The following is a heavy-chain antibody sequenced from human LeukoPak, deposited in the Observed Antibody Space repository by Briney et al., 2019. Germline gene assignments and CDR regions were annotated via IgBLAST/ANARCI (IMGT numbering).Heavy chain of an antibody. D-gene: IGHD6-13*01. J-gene: IGHJ4*02. Sequence: GGSPRLSCSASGFTFSRYAMHWVRQAPGKGLERVSYISSSSSYTNYADSVKGRFTISRDNAKNSLYLQMNSLRAEDTAVYYCARMSGIAAATYFDYWGQGTLVTVSS. CDR1: GFTFSRYA. CDR2: ISSSSSYT. CDR3: ARMSGIAAATYFDY. V-gene: IGHV3-21*05.